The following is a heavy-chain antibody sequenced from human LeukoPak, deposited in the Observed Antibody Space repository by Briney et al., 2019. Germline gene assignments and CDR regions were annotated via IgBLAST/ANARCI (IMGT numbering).Heavy chain of an antibody. V-gene: IGHV4-4*07. CDR1: GGSISSYY. J-gene: IGHJ6*03. CDR2: IYTSGST. CDR3: ARDKYCGGDCYPNYYSYMDV. Sequence: SETLSLTCTVSGGSISSYYWSWIRQPAGKGLEWIGRIYTSGSTNYNPSLKSRVTMSVDTSKNQFSLTLSSVTAADTAVYYCARDKYCGGDCYPNYYSYMDVWGKGTTVTISS. D-gene: IGHD2-21*02.